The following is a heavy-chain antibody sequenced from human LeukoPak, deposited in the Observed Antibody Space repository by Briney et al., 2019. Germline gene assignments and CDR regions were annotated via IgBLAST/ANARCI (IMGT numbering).Heavy chain of an antibody. V-gene: IGHV4-4*02. Sequence: PSETLSLTCAVSGGSISSSNWWSWVRQPPGKGLEWIGEIYHSGSTNYNPSLKSRVTISVDKSKNQFSLKLSSVTAADTAVYYCARGPRIAAAGTFWLYYYYYMDVWGKGTTVTVSS. CDR2: IYHSGST. J-gene: IGHJ6*03. D-gene: IGHD6-13*01. CDR3: ARGPRIAAAGTFWLYYYYYMDV. CDR1: GGSISSSNW.